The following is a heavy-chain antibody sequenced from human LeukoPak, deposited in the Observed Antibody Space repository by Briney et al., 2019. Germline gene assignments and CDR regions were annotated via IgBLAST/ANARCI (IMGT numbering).Heavy chain of an antibody. J-gene: IGHJ6*02. CDR1: GGSTSSYY. Sequence: PSETLSLTCTVSGGSTSSYYWSWIRQPPGKGLEWIGYIYYSGSTNYNPSLKSRVTISVDTSKNQFSLKLSSVTAADTAVYYCARRITMGWTSGSYIPGHYYGMDVWGQGTTVTVSS. V-gene: IGHV4-59*01. CDR2: IYYSGST. D-gene: IGHD1-26*01. CDR3: ARRITMGWTSGSYIPGHYYGMDV.